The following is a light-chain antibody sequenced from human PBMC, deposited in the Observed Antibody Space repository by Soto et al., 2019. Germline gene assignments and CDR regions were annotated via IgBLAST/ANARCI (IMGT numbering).Light chain of an antibody. J-gene: IGKJ3*01. V-gene: IGKV1-5*03. CDR2: KAS. CDR1: QPIRTW. Sequence: DIQMTQSPPTLSASVGDRVTITCRASQPIRTWLAWYQQKPGKAPKLLIYKASTLEGGVPSRFSGSGSGTQFTLTFSSLQPDDFATYYCQQYDSYSSFGPGTKVDIK. CDR3: QQYDSYSS.